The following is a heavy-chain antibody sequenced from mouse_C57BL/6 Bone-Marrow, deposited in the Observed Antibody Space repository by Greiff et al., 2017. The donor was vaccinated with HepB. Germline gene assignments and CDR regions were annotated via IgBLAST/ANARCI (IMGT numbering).Heavy chain of an antibody. J-gene: IGHJ3*01. CDR3: ARPPWFAY. CDR1: GFTFSDYY. V-gene: IGHV5-12*01. CDR2: ISNGGGST. Sequence: EVKLMESGGSLVQPGGSLKLSCAASGFTFSDYYMYWVRQTPEKRLEWVAYISNGGGSTYYPDTVKGRFTISRDNAKNTLYLQMSRLKSEDTAMYYCARPPWFAYWGQGTLVTVSA.